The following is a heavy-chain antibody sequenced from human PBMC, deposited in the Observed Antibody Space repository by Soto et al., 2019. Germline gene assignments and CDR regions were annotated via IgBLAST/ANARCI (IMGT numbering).Heavy chain of an antibody. J-gene: IGHJ1*01. CDR3: ARNCCYSYGYPHS. V-gene: IGHV1-18*01. D-gene: IGHD5-18*01. CDR2: ITTNNANT. CDR1: GYTFTSYG. Sequence: ASVKVSCKAAGYTFTSYGISWVRQAPGQGLEWMGWITTNNANTNYAQNLQGRVTMSTDTSTSTAYMELRSLRSDDTAVYFCARNCCYSYGYPHSWGQAPLVTLSS.